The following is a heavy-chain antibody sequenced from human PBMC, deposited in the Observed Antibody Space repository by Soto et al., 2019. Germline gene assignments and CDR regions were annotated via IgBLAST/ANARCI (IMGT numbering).Heavy chain of an antibody. Sequence: QPQLVQSGGEVRKPGASVTVSCRASGYSFTDDGISWVRQAPGQGLTWMGWVSTFHGDTNSAQKFLHGLTLTPVASTTTALPELSSLASVGSAVYYCARDLVGTMGGVDVWGQGTTVYVSS. CDR1: GYSFTDDG. D-gene: IGHD3-10*01. CDR3: ARDLVGTMGGVDV. CDR2: VSTFHGDT. V-gene: IGHV1-18*01. J-gene: IGHJ6*02.